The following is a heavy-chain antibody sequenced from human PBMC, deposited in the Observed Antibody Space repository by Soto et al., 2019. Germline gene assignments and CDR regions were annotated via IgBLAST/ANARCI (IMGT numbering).Heavy chain of an antibody. CDR3: ASQGIGNLRGLVDV. CDR2: VYYNGGS. V-gene: IGHV4-59*08. J-gene: IGHJ6*02. Sequence: QVQLQESGPGLVKPSETLSLTCTVSGGSIDGYNCAWIRQPPGKALEWVGYVYYNGGSSYNPSLERRVALSMDTSKRPFALQLRSVSAADTAVNYCASQGIGNLRGLVDVWGRGTTVTVSS. D-gene: IGHD3-10*01. CDR1: GGSIDGYN.